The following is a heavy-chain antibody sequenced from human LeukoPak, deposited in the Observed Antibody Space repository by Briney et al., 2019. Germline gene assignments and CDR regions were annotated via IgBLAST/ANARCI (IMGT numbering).Heavy chain of an antibody. CDR3: ARMSVAGTNNWFDP. CDR1: GYTFTSYD. J-gene: IGHJ5*02. D-gene: IGHD6-19*01. Sequence: GASVKVSCKASGYTFTSYDINRVRQATGQGLEWMGWMNPNSGNTGYAQKFQGRVTMTRNTSISTAYMELSSLRSEDTAVYYCARMSVAGTNNWFDPWGQGTLVTVSS. CDR2: MNPNSGNT. V-gene: IGHV1-8*01.